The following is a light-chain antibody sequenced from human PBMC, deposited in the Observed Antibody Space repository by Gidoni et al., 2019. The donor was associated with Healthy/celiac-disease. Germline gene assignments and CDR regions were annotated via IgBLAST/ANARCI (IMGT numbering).Light chain of an antibody. Sequence: DIQMTQSPSSLSASVGDRVTITCRAGQSISSYLNWYQQKPGKAPKLLIYAASSLQSGVPSRFSGSGSGTDFILTISSLQPEDFATYYCQQSYSTPRTFXQXTKVXIK. CDR1: QSISSY. J-gene: IGKJ1*01. CDR3: QQSYSTPRT. CDR2: AAS. V-gene: IGKV1-39*01.